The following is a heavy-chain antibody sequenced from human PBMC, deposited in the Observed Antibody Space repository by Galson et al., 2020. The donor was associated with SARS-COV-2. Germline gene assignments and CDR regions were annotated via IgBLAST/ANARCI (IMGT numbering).Heavy chain of an antibody. CDR1: GFTFSAYV. Sequence: GGSLRLSCVASGFTFSAYVINWVRQAPGQGLEWVSSISGGPSYIYSADYADSVKGRFTISRDNAQNSVYLQMNSLRVEDTAVYYCVRLMDISARLFDPWGQGTLVTVSS. J-gene: IGHJ5*02. V-gene: IGHV3-21*01. D-gene: IGHD2-8*01. CDR3: VRLMDISARLFDP. CDR2: ISGGPSYI.